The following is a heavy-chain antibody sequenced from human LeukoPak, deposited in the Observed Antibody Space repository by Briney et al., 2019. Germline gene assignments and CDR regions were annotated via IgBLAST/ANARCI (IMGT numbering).Heavy chain of an antibody. J-gene: IGHJ4*02. Sequence: SETLSLTCTVSGGSISSYYWSWLRQPPGKGLEWIGYIYYSGSTSYNPSLKSRVTISVDTSKNQFSLKLSSVTAADTAVYYCAREKLYINSFDCWGQGTLVTVSS. V-gene: IGHV4-59*01. CDR2: IYYSGST. CDR1: GGSISSYY. D-gene: IGHD2-2*02. CDR3: AREKLYINSFDC.